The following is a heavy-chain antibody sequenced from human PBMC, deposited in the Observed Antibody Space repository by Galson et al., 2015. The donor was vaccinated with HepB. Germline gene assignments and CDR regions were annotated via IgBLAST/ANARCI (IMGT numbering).Heavy chain of an antibody. CDR1: GYTFTSYG. CDR2: ISAYNGNT. V-gene: IGHV1-18*01. Sequence: SVKVSCKASGYTFTSYGISWVRQAPGQGLEWMGWISAYNGNTNYAQKLQGRVTMTTDTSTSTAYMELRSLRSDDTAVYYCARDGKAVAGNVWEWFDPWGQGTLVTVSS. CDR3: ARDGKAVAGNVWEWFDP. D-gene: IGHD6-19*01. J-gene: IGHJ5*02.